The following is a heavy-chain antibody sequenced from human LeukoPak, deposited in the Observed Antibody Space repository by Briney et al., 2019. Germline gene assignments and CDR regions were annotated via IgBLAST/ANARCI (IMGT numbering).Heavy chain of an antibody. CDR3: ARGRYGDGFAHFDY. CDR1: GYTFSSYA. J-gene: IGHJ4*02. CDR2: ITPGGGT. V-gene: IGHV1-2*02. Sequence: GASVKVSCKASGYTFSSYAMHWVRQAPGQGLEWMGWITPGGGTNYPQKFQGRVAITWDTSITTAYMDLSRLTSDDTAVYYCARGRYGDGFAHFDYWGQGALVTVSS. D-gene: IGHD5-24*01.